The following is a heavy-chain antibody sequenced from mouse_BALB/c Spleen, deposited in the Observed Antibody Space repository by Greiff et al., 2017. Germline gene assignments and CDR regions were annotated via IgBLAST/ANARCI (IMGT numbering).Heavy chain of an antibody. V-gene: IGHV5-6-5*01. CDR1: GFTFSSYA. J-gene: IGHJ4*01. CDR2: ISSGGST. CDR3: ARGRDNGEAMDY. D-gene: IGHD1-3*01. Sequence: EVQGVESGGGLMKPGGSLKLSCAASGFTFSSYAMSWVRQTPEKRLEWVASISSGGSTYYPDSVKGSFTISRDNARNILYLQMSSLRSEDTAVYYCARGRDNGEAMDYWGQGTSVTVSS.